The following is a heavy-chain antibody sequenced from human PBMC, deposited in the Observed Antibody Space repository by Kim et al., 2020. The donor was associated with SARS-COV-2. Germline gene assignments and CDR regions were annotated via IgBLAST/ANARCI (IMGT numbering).Heavy chain of an antibody. CDR1: GYTFISYP. V-gene: IGHV7-4-1*02. CDR2: INTNTGNP. CDR3: ARDMWCSSTSCYAYYYYYMDV. D-gene: IGHD2-2*01. Sequence: ASVKVSCKASGYTFISYPMNWLRQAPGQGLEWMGWINTNTGNPTYAQGFTGRLVFSLDTSVSTAYLQISSLKAVDTAVYYCARDMWCSSTSCYAYYYYYMDVWGKGTTVTVSS. J-gene: IGHJ6*03.